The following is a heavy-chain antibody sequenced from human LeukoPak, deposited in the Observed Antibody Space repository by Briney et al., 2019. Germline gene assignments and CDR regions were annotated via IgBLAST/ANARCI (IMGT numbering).Heavy chain of an antibody. CDR1: GGTLSSYA. CDR3: ARDRNVWGYSYGLALNNAFDI. V-gene: IGHV1-69*05. J-gene: IGHJ3*02. CDR2: IIPIFGTA. D-gene: IGHD5-18*01. Sequence: ASVKVSCKASGGTLSSYAISWVRQAPGQGLEWMGGIIPIFGTANYAQKFQGRVTITTDESTSTAYMELSSLRSEDTAVYYCARDRNVWGYSYGLALNNAFDIWGQGTMVTVSS.